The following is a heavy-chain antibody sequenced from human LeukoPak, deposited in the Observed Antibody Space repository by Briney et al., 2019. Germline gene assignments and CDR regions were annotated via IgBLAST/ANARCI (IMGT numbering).Heavy chain of an antibody. J-gene: IGHJ6*02. CDR3: ARATMVRGVNYYGMDV. Sequence: PGGSLRLSCAASGFTFSSYGMHWVRQAPGKGLEWVAVIWYDGSNKYYADSVKGRFTISRDNSKDTPYLQMNSLRAEDTAVYYCARATMVRGVNYYGMDVWGQGTTVAVSS. CDR2: IWYDGSNK. V-gene: IGHV3-33*01. CDR1: GFTFSSYG. D-gene: IGHD3-10*01.